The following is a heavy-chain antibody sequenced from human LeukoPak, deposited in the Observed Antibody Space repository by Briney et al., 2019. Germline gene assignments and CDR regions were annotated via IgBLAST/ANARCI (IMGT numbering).Heavy chain of an antibody. CDR1: GFTLSSYA. D-gene: IGHD3-3*01. V-gene: IGHV3-23*01. CDR3: AKDRDYYDFWRQTDY. Sequence: GGSLRLSCAASGFTLSSYAMSWVRQAPGKGLEWVSTISGSGGSTYYADSVKGRFTISRDNSKNALYLQMNSLRAEDTAVYYCAKDRDYYDFWRQTDYWGQGTLVTVSS. J-gene: IGHJ4*02. CDR2: ISGSGGST.